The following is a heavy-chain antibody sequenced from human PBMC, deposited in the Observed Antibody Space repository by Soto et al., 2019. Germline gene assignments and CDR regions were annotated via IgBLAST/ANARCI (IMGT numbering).Heavy chain of an antibody. CDR1: GYAIRNGNY. J-gene: IGHJ4*02. V-gene: IGHV4-38-2*01. Sequence: SETLSLTGDVSGYAIRNGNYWGCIRQSPGKGLEWIGSMFPNGSTYYKSSLKSRITISVDTSKNQFSLKLTSVTAADTAVYYCTRVFGFWSGFSDSWGQGILVTVSS. CDR3: TRVFGFWSGFSDS. CDR2: MFPNGST. D-gene: IGHD3-3*01.